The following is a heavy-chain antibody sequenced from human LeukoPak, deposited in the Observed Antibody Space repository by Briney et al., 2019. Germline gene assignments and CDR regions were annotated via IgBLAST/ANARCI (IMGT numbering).Heavy chain of an antibody. V-gene: IGHV4-4*09. CDR3: ARLSAAVHLGAFDL. CDR2: IHTSGSN. CDR1: GVSISPYY. D-gene: IGHD1-26*01. J-gene: IGHJ4*02. Sequence: PSETLSLTCAVSGVSISPYYWAWIRQPPGKGLEWIGYIHTSGSNNQYPSLKSRVTISVDKSKNHFSLRLTSVTAADTAVYYCARLSAAVHLGAFDLWGQGTLVTVSS.